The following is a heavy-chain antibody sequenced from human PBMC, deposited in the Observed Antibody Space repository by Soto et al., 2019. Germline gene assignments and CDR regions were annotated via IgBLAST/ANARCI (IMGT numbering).Heavy chain of an antibody. D-gene: IGHD3-3*01. CDR3: AKVFFDDDP. Sequence: QVQLVESGGGVVQPGRSLRLSCAASGFTFSSYGMHWVRQAPGKELEWVAVISYDGSNKYYADSVKGRFTISRDNSKNTLYLQMNSLRAEDTAVYYCAKVFFDDDPWGQGTLVTVSS. J-gene: IGHJ5*02. CDR1: GFTFSSYG. V-gene: IGHV3-30*18. CDR2: ISYDGSNK.